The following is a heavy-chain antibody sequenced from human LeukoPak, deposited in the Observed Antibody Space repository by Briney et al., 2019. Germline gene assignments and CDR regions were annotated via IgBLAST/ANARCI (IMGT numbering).Heavy chain of an antibody. V-gene: IGHV3-30*02. CDR1: GFTFSSYG. Sequence: GGSLRLSCAASGFTFSSYGRHWVRQAPGKGLEWVAFIRYDGSNKYYPDSVKGRFTISRDNSKNTLYLQMNSLRAEDTAVYYCAKVAGDYYYMDVWGKGTTVTVSS. J-gene: IGHJ6*03. CDR2: IRYDGSNK. D-gene: IGHD3-10*01. CDR3: AKVAGDYYYMDV.